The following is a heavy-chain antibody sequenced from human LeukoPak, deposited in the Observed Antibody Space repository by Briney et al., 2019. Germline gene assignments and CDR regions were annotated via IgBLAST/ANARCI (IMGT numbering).Heavy chain of an antibody. J-gene: IGHJ4*02. CDR2: IYYSGST. D-gene: IGHD6-19*01. CDR3: ASTQQWLEGNFDY. CDR1: GGSISSSSYY. V-gene: IGHV4-39*07. Sequence: PSEALSLTCTVSGGSISSSSYYWGWIRQPPGKGLEWIGSIYYSGSTYYNPSLKSRVTISVDTSENQFSLKLSSVTAADTAVYYCASTQQWLEGNFDYWGQGTLVTVSS.